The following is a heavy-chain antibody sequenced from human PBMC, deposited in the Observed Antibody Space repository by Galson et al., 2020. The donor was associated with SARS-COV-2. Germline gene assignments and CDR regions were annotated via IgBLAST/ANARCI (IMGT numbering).Heavy chain of an antibody. CDR3: AMGPYYFVSGSYQNVFES. Sequence: SVKVSCKASGGSMSSYTLNWVRQAPGQGLEWMGRIIPIVGTTHYAQRFQGRVTITADKSTNTAYMDLRSLSSEDTALYYCAMGPYYFVSGSYQNVFESWGQGILVTVSS. V-gene: IGHV1-69*08. CDR2: IIPIVGTT. J-gene: IGHJ4*02. D-gene: IGHD3-10*01. CDR1: GGSMSSYT.